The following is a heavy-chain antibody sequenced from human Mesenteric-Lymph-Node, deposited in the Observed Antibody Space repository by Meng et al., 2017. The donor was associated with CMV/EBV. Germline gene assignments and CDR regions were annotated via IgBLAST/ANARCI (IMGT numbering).Heavy chain of an antibody. CDR2: IYSDGSST. CDR3: ARAIVLVPAAEYYFDY. D-gene: IGHD2-2*01. V-gene: IGHV3-74*01. J-gene: IGHJ4*02. CDR1: GFTFSSYA. Sequence: GESLKISCAASGFTFSSYAMSWVRQAPGKGPVWVSRIYSDGSSTNYADSVRGRFTISRDNAKNTLFLQMNSLRAEDTAVYYCARAIVLVPAAEYYFDYWGQGTLVTVSS.